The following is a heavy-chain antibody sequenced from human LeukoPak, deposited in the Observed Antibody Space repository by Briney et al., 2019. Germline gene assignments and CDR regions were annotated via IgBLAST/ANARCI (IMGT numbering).Heavy chain of an antibody. CDR3: ARGGGGGYNRFDY. CDR1: GFTFSSYA. J-gene: IGHJ4*02. Sequence: PGGSLRLSCAASGFTFSSYAMHWVRQAPGKGLEWVAVISYDGSNKHYADSVKGRFTISRDNSKNTLYLQMNSLRAEDTAVYYCARGGGGGYNRFDYWGQGTLVTVSS. V-gene: IGHV3-30-3*01. CDR2: ISYDGSNK. D-gene: IGHD5-24*01.